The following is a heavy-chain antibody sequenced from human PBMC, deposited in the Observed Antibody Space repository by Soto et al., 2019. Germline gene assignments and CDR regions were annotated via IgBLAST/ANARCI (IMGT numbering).Heavy chain of an antibody. CDR2: INHSGST. V-gene: IGHV4-34*01. CDR1: GGSFSGYY. CDR3: ARVVVVAATRDSNYFDY. Sequence: SETLSLTCAVYGGSFSGYYWSWIRQPPGKGLEWIGEINHSGSTNYNPSLKSRVTISVDTSKNQFSLKLSSVTAADTAVYYCARVVVVAATRDSNYFDYWGQGTLVTVSS. D-gene: IGHD2-15*01. J-gene: IGHJ4*02.